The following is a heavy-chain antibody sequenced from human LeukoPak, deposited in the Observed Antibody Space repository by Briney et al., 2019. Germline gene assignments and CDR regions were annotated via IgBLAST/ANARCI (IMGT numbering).Heavy chain of an antibody. CDR3: ARDMKYCSSTSCKYYFDY. CDR2: IIPTFGTA. D-gene: IGHD2-2*01. V-gene: IGHV1-69*01. J-gene: IGHJ4*02. Sequence: GASVKASCKASGGTFSSYAISWVRQAPGQGLEWMGGIIPTFGTANYAQKFQGRVTITADESTSTAYMELSSLRSEDTAVYYCARDMKYCSSTSCKYYFDYWGQGTLVTVSS. CDR1: GGTFSSYA.